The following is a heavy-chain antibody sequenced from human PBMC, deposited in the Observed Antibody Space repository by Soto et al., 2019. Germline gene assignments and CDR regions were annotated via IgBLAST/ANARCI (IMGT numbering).Heavy chain of an antibody. D-gene: IGHD3-9*01. CDR1: GIIFRNYA. V-gene: IGHV3-23*01. Sequence: GGSLRLSCATSGIIFRNYAMGWVRQAPGKGLEWVSAISGSGDSTYYADSVKGRFTISRDNSKNTLYLQMNSLRVEDTAIFYCAKKAEKHFDWMFYADSWGQGNLVTVSS. J-gene: IGHJ4*02. CDR3: AKKAEKHFDWMFYADS. CDR2: ISGSGDST.